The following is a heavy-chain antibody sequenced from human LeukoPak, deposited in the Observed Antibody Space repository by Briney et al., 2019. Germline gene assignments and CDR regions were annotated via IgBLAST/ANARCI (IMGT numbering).Heavy chain of an antibody. Sequence: PSETLSLTCTVSGGSISIYYWSWIRQPPGKGLEGIGYIYYSGSTNYNPSLKSRVTISVDTSKNQFSLKLSSVTAADTAVYYCASSPSVGATHPDAFDIWGQGTMVTVSS. J-gene: IGHJ3*02. D-gene: IGHD1-26*01. CDR1: GGSISIYY. CDR2: IYYSGST. CDR3: ASSPSVGATHPDAFDI. V-gene: IGHV4-59*01.